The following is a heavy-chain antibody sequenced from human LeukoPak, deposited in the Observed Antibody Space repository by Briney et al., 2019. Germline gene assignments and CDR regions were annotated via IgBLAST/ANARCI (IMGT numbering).Heavy chain of an antibody. CDR2: ISGSDYTT. V-gene: IGHV3-23*01. CDR1: GFTFSSYA. J-gene: IGHJ4*02. CDR3: AKHQRVGPYYFDY. Sequence: SGGSLRLSCAASGFTFSSYAMGWVRQAPGKGLECVSSISGSDYTTYYADSVKGGFTISRDNSKNTLYLGMNSLRAEDSAVYFCAKHQRVGPYYFDYWGQGTLVTVSS.